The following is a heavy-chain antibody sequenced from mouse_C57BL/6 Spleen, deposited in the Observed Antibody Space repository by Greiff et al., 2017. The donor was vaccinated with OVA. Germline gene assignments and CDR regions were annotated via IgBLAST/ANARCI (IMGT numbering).Heavy chain of an antibody. V-gene: IGHV5-17*01. CDR2: ISSGSSTI. D-gene: IGHD1-1*01. CDR3: ARPKDYGSSYPGFAY. J-gene: IGHJ3*01. CDR1: GFTFSDYG. Sequence: EVQGVESGGGLVKPGGSLKLSCAASGFTFSDYGMHWVRQAPEKGLEWVAYISSGSSTIYYADTVKGRFTISRDNAKNTLFLQMTSLRSEDTAMYYCARPKDYGSSYPGFAYWGQGTLVTVSA.